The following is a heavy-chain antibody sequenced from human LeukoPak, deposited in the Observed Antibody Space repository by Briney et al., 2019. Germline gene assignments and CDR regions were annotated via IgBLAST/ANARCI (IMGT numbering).Heavy chain of an antibody. CDR1: GFTFSSYN. CDR3: AELGITMIGGV. D-gene: IGHD3-10*02. V-gene: IGHV3-21*01. Sequence: GGSLRLSCVASGFTFSSYNMNWVRQAPGKGLEWVSSISSSSSYIYYADSVKGRFTISRDNAKNSLYLQMNSLRAEDTAVYYCAELGITMIGGVWGKGTTVTISS. CDR2: ISSSSSYI. J-gene: IGHJ6*04.